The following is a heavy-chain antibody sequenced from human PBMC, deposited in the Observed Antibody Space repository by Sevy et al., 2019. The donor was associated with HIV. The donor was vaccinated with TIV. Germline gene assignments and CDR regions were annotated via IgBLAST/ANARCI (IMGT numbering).Heavy chain of an antibody. J-gene: IGHJ6*02. V-gene: IGHV5-51*01. Sequence: GESLKISCKGFGYKFTRYWIGWVRQMPGKGLEWMGIIYPGDSDTRYSPPFQGQVTISADQSISTAYLQGSSLKASDTAMYYCARVDLPPGIAAAGSYYGMDVWGQGTTVTVSS. CDR1: GYKFTRYW. CDR3: ARVDLPPGIAAAGSYYGMDV. D-gene: IGHD6-13*01. CDR2: IYPGDSDT.